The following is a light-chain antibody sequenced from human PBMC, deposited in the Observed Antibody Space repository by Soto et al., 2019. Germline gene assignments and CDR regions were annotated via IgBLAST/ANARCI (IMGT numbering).Light chain of an antibody. CDR2: SNN. CDR1: SSNIGSNT. J-gene: IGLJ3*02. CDR3: AAWDDSRKWV. Sequence: QSVLTQPPSASGTPGQRVTISCSGSSSNIGSNTVNWYQQLPGTAPKLLIYSNNQRPSGVPDRFSGSKSGTSASLAISGLQSEDEADYYCAAWDDSRKWVFGGGTKVTVL. V-gene: IGLV1-44*01.